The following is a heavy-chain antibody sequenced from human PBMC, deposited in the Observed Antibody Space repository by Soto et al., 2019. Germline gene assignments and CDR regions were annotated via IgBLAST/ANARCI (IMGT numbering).Heavy chain of an antibody. CDR3: ARWGTLWFGELPSDY. D-gene: IGHD3-10*01. J-gene: IGHJ4*02. V-gene: IGHV3-11*06. CDR2: ISRNSDFA. Sequence: QVQLVESGGGLVKPGGSLRLSCAASGFTFDDYYMNWFRQAPGRGLEWLSYISRNSDFANYADSVKGRFTVSRDNAKNSLFLQMNSLRAEDTAVYYCARWGTLWFGELPSDYWVQGTLVTVSS. CDR1: GFTFDDYY.